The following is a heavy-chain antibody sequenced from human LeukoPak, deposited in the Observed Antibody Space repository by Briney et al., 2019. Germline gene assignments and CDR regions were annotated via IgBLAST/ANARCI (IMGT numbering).Heavy chain of an antibody. CDR1: GFTFSSYG. Sequence: GGSLRLSCAASGFTFSSYGMHWVRQAPGKGLEWVAFIRYDGSNKYYADSVKGRFTISRDNSKNTPYLQMNSLRAEDTAVYYCAKDVVSGAYYDILTGYPDYWGQGTLVTVSS. CDR3: AKDVVSGAYYDILTGYPDY. J-gene: IGHJ4*02. CDR2: IRYDGSNK. D-gene: IGHD3-9*01. V-gene: IGHV3-30*02.